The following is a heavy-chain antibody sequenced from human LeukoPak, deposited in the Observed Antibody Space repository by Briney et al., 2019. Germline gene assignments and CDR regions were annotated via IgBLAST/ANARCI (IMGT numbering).Heavy chain of an antibody. V-gene: IGHV3-23*01. CDR2: ISGSGGST. CDR1: GFTFSSYG. J-gene: IGHJ4*02. Sequence: GGSLRLSCVASGFTFSSYGMSWVRQAPGKGLEWVSAISGSGGSTYYADSVKGRFTISRDNSKNTLYLQMNSLRAEDTAVYYCATAMVRGVTSFDYWGQGTLVTVSS. D-gene: IGHD3-10*01. CDR3: ATAMVRGVTSFDY.